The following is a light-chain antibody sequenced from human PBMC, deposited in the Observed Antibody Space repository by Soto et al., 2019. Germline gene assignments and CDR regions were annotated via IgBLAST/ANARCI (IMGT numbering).Light chain of an antibody. Sequence: QAVVTQEPSVTVSPGGTVTLTCGSSTGAVTSDRYPYWFQQQPGQVPGALIFDTTNTNSWTPARFSGPLLGDKAALTLSGAQPEDEADYYCLLHYSGGRRVFGGGTKLTVL. CDR3: LLHYSGGRRV. V-gene: IGLV7-46*01. J-gene: IGLJ3*02. CDR1: TGAVTSDRY. CDR2: DTT.